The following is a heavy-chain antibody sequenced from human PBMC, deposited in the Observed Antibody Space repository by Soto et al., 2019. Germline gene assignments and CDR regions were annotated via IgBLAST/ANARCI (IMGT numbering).Heavy chain of an antibody. CDR2: IYYSGST. Sequence: SETLSLTCTVSGGSISSSSYYWGWIRQPPGKGLEWIGSIYYSGSTYYNPSLKSRVTISVDTSKNQFSLKLSSVTAADTAVYYCARSGLSSSWESYYYYYMDVWGKGTTVTVSS. CDR1: GGSISSSSYY. CDR3: ARSGLSSSWESYYYYYMDV. D-gene: IGHD6-13*01. V-gene: IGHV4-39*01. J-gene: IGHJ6*03.